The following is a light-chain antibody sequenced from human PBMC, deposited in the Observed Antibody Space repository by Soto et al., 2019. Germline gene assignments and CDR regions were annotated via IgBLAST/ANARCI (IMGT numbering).Light chain of an antibody. V-gene: IGKV1-9*01. CDR2: SAS. J-gene: IGKJ2*01. Sequence: DIQLTQSPSFLSASVGDRVTITCRASQGIYSYLAWYQQKPGTAPKLLIYSASTLKSGVPSRFSGSGSGTEFTLTISSLQHEDFATYYCQQLNSYPMYTFGQGTYLEIK. CDR3: QQLNSYPMYT. CDR1: QGIYSY.